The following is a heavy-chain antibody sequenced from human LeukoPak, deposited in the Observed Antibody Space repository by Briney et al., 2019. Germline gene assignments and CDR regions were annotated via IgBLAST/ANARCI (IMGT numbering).Heavy chain of an antibody. CDR2: IWYDGSNK. V-gene: IGHV3-33*08. Sequence: GRSLRLSCAAAGFTFTSYGMHWGRHAPEAGLGRGAVIWYDGSNKYYADSAKGRFSISRDNSKNTLYLHRNSLRAENTAVYNCWGSGGYRQLLGAFDIWGQGTMVTVSS. CDR3: WGSGGYRQLLGAFDI. J-gene: IGHJ3*02. CDR1: GFTFTSYG. D-gene: IGHD2-2*01.